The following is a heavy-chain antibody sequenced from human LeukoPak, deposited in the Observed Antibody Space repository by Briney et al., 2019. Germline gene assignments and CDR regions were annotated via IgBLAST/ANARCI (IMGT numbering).Heavy chain of an antibody. CDR1: GGSISSSSYY. CDR2: IYYSGST. CDR3: ARLSPIKGIDY. V-gene: IGHV4-39*01. Sequence: PSETLSLTCTVSGGSISSSSYYWGWIRQPPGKGLEWIGSIYYSGSTYYNPSLKSRVTISVDTSKNQFSLKLSSVTAADTAVYYCARLSPIKGIDYWGQGTLVTVSS. J-gene: IGHJ4*02.